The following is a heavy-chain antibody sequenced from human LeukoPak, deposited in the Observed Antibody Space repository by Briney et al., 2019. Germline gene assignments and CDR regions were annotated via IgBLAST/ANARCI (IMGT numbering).Heavy chain of an antibody. CDR2: ISGSGGNT. CDR1: GFTFSSYA. CDR3: AKGTSGSVRYPGDY. Sequence: GGSLSLSCAASGFTFSSYAMSWVRQAPGRGLEWVSTISGSGGNTYYADSVKGRFTISRDNSKNTLYLQMNILRVEDTAVYYCAKGTSGSVRYPGDYWGQGTLVTVSS. V-gene: IGHV3-23*01. D-gene: IGHD3-10*01. J-gene: IGHJ4*02.